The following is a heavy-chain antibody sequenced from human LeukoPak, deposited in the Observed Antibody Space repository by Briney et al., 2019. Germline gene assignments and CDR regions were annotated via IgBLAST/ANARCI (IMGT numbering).Heavy chain of an antibody. CDR1: GGTFSSYA. CDR3: ARGGYSYGYNYYYYYMDV. Sequence: ASVKVSCKASGGTFSSYAISWVRQAPGQGLEWMGWINTNTGNPTYAQGFTGRFVFSLDTSVSTAYLQISSLKAEDTTVYYCARGGYSYGYNYYYYYMDVWGRGTTVTVSS. D-gene: IGHD5-18*01. CDR2: INTNTGNP. V-gene: IGHV7-4-1*02. J-gene: IGHJ6*03.